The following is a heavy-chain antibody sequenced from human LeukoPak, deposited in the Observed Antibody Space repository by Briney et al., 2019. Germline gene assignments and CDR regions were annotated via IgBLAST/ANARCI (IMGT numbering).Heavy chain of an antibody. V-gene: IGHV4-4*07. Sequence: SETLSLTCTVSGXSMSDYYWSFIRQSAGTGLEWLGRIHTSGTTWYNPSLKSRVTLSVDASKNQFSLKLRSVTAADTAVYYCATVAVIRGVTYFDYWGQGTLVTVSS. J-gene: IGHJ4*02. D-gene: IGHD3-10*01. CDR3: ATVAVIRGVTYFDY. CDR2: IHTSGTT. CDR1: GXSMSDYY.